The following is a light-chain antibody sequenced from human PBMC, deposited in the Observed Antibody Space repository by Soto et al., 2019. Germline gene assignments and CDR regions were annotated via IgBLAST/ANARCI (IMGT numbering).Light chain of an antibody. CDR1: DIGSKS. V-gene: IGLV3-21*04. CDR2: YDR. Sequence: SYELTQPPSVSVAPGKTARITCGESDIGSKSVHWYLQKPGQAPVLVIYYDRHRPSGIPERFSGSNSRNTAPLTISGVEAGDEADYYCQVWDRGSDHVVFGGGTKLTVL. CDR3: QVWDRGSDHVV. J-gene: IGLJ2*01.